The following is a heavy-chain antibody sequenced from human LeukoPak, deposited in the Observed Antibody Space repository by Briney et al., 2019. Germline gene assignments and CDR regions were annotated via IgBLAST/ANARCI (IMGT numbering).Heavy chain of an antibody. D-gene: IGHD6-19*01. Sequence: SETLSLTCTVSGGSISSYYWSWIRQPAGKGLEWIGRIYTSGSTNYNPSLKSRVTISVDTSKNQFSLKLSSVTAADTAVYYCARLRQAESSGRYGFDYWGQGTLVTVSS. CDR1: GGSISSYY. CDR3: ARLRQAESSGRYGFDY. V-gene: IGHV4-4*07. J-gene: IGHJ4*02. CDR2: IYTSGST.